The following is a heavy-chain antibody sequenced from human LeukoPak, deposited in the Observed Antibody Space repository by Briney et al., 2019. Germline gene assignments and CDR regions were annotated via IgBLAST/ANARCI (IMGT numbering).Heavy chain of an antibody. J-gene: IGHJ6*02. Sequence: PGGSLRLSCAASGFTFSSYAMSWVRQAPGKGLEWVSAISGSGGSTHYADSVKGRFTISRDNSKNTLYLQMNSLRAEDTAVYYCAKDFPTYYDFWSGYYMDYYYGMDVWGQGTTVTVSS. CDR3: AKDFPTYYDFWSGYYMDYYYGMDV. CDR1: GFTFSSYA. CDR2: ISGSGGST. V-gene: IGHV3-23*01. D-gene: IGHD3-3*01.